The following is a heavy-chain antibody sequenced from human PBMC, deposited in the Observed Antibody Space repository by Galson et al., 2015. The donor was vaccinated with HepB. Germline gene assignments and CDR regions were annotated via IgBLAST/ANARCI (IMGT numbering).Heavy chain of an antibody. CDR3: ARHYGSGSLDY. V-gene: IGHV3-30*03. CDR2: ILYDGSNE. CDR1: GFTFRYYG. D-gene: IGHD3-10*01. Sequence: SLRLSCAASGFTFRYYGINWVRQAPGKGLEWVALILYDGSNEYYADSVKGRFTVSRDNSKNTLYLQMDNLRPEGTAVYYCARHYGSGSLDYWGQGTLVTVSS. J-gene: IGHJ4*02.